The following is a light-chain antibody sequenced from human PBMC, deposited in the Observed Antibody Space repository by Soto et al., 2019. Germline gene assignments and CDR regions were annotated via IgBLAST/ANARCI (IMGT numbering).Light chain of an antibody. J-gene: IGKJ4*02. CDR1: QSISSW. Sequence: DIQMTQSPSTLSASVGDRVTITCRASQSISSWLAWYQQKPGKAPKLLIYDVSSLESGVPSRFTGSGSGTEFTLTISSLQPDDFATYYCQQYNMYLTFGGGTKVEIK. V-gene: IGKV1-5*01. CDR3: QQYNMYLT. CDR2: DVS.